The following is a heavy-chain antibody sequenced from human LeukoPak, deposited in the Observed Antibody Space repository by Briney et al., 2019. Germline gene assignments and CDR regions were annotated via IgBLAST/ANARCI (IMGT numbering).Heavy chain of an antibody. Sequence: SETLSLTCTVSGGPINNYYWSWIRQPPGKGLEWIGYIYYTGTTKTNTSLESRVSMSVDASGSQLSLRLSSVSAADTAVYYCARYDRSGYSLELWGQGTLVTVSS. CDR3: ARYDRSGYSLEL. D-gene: IGHD3-22*01. J-gene: IGHJ4*02. CDR1: GGPINNYY. V-gene: IGHV4-59*01. CDR2: IYYTGTT.